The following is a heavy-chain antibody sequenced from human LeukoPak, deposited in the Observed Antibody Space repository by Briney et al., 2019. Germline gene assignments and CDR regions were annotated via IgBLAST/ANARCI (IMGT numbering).Heavy chain of an antibody. V-gene: IGHV1-8*02. CDR3: ARARPDSTGCYSTGFDY. D-gene: IGHD3-22*01. CDR2: MNPNSGNT. Sequence: GASVKLSCNASGYTFSSYDINWVRQATGQGLEWMGWMNPNSGNTGYAQKFQGRVTITMNTPTSTAYLELSSLRSEDTAVYYGARARPDSTGCYSTGFDYWGQGTLVTVSS. CDR1: GYTFSSYD. J-gene: IGHJ4*02.